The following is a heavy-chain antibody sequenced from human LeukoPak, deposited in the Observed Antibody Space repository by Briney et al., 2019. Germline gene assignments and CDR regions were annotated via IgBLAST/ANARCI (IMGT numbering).Heavy chain of an antibody. J-gene: IGHJ4*02. Sequence: PGGSRRLSCAASGFTFDDYAMHWVRQAPGKGLEWVSGISWNSGSIGYADSVKGRFTISRNNAKNPLYLQMNSLRAEDTALYYCAKVPQRYSSGWYGSGVDYWGQGTLVTVSS. V-gene: IGHV3-9*01. CDR2: ISWNSGSI. CDR3: AKVPQRYSSGWYGSGVDY. CDR1: GFTFDDYA. D-gene: IGHD6-19*01.